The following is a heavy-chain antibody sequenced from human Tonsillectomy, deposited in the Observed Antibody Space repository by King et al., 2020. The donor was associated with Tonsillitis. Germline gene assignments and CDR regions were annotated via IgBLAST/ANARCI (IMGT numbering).Heavy chain of an antibody. J-gene: IGHJ2*01. Sequence: VQLQESGPGLVKPSETLSLTCAVSGGSISSYYWSWIRQPPGKGLEWIGFIYYSGSTNYNPSLKSRVTMSLDTSKNHFSLRLSSVTAADPAVYYCARPYSNSFWFFDLWGRGTLVTVSS. D-gene: IGHD6-6*01. V-gene: IGHV4-59*08. CDR3: ARPYSNSFWFFDL. CDR2: IYYSGST. CDR1: GGSISSYY.